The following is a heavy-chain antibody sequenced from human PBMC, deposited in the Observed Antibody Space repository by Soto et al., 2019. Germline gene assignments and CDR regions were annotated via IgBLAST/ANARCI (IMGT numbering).Heavy chain of an antibody. Sequence: ASVKVSCKASGYDFTAYDINWVRQASGQGLEWMGWMNPINGATGSARRFQGRVSMTRNTATGTAYLELSSLRSDDTAVYYCGRGPSPRAPPGGTPYYFAMDVWGQGTTVTVSS. CDR1: GYDFTAYD. J-gene: IGHJ6*02. CDR2: MNPINGAT. D-gene: IGHD2-15*01. V-gene: IGHV1-8*02. CDR3: GRGPSPRAPPGGTPYYFAMDV.